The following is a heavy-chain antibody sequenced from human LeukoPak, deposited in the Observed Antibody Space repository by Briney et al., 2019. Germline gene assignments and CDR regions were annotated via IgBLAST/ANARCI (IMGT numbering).Heavy chain of an antibody. CDR2: ISYDGSTK. V-gene: IGHV3-30*04. D-gene: IGHD3-22*01. J-gene: IGHJ4*02. Sequence: GGSLRLSCAASGFTFSSYAMHWVRQAPGKGLEWVAVISYDGSTKYYADSVRGRFTISRDNSKNTLYLQMNSLRAEDTAVYYCVREGYYDSSGYLGVFDYWGQGTLVTVSS. CDR3: VREGYYDSSGYLGVFDY. CDR1: GFTFSSYA.